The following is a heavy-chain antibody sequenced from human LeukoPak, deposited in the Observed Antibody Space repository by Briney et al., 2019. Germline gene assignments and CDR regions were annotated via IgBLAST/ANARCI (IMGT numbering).Heavy chain of an antibody. Sequence: GGSLRLSCAVSGFTFSSYTMNWVRQAPGKGLEWVSSITSSSSYICYVDSVKGRFTISRDNAKNSLYLQMNSLRAEDTAVYYCARVSGYYNWFDPWGQGTLVTVSS. CDR3: ARVSGYYNWFDP. V-gene: IGHV3-21*01. J-gene: IGHJ5*02. CDR2: ITSSSSYI. CDR1: GFTFSSYT. D-gene: IGHD3-3*01.